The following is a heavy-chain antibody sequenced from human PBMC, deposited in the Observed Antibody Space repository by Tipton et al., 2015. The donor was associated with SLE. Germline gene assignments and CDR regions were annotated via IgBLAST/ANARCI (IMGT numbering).Heavy chain of an antibody. CDR2: INHSGST. J-gene: IGHJ4*02. CDR3: ARPTN. Sequence: TLSLTCAVYGGSFSGYYLSWIRQPPGKGLEWIGEINHSGSTNYNPSLKSRVTISVDTSKNQFSRKLSSVTAADTAVYYCARPTNWGQGTLVTVSS. V-gene: IGHV4-34*01. CDR1: GGSFSGYY.